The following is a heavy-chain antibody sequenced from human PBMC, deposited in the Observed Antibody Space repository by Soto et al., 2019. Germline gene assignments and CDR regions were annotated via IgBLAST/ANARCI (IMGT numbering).Heavy chain of an antibody. J-gene: IGHJ5*02. CDR3: ARTNILLWFGDPWWFDP. CDR2: IYWDDDK. D-gene: IGHD3-10*01. V-gene: IGHV2-5*02. CDR1: GFSLSTSGVG. Sequence: SGPTLVNPTQTLTLTCTFSGFSLSTSGVGVGWIRQPPGKALEWLALIYWDDDKRYSPSLKSRLTITKDTSKNQVVLTMTNMDPVDTATYYCARTNILLWFGDPWWFDPWGQGTLVTVSS.